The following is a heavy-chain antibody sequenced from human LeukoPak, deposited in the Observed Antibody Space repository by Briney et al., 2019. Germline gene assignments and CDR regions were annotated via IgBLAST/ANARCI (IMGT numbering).Heavy chain of an antibody. CDR3: AKMGLTFGRPIDY. V-gene: IGHV3-23*01. CDR2: IFGNGGTI. CDR1: GFTVSSSY. Sequence: GGSLRLSCEASGFTVSSSYMSWVRQAPGKGLEWVVGIFGNGGTIYYADSVKGRFSVSRDNSKNMLYLQMASLRAEDTALYFCAKMGLTFGRPIDYWGQGTLVTVSA. D-gene: IGHD3-16*01. J-gene: IGHJ4*02.